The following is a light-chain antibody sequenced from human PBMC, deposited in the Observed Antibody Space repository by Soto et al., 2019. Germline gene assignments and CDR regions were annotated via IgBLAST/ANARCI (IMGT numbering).Light chain of an antibody. V-gene: IGKV3-20*01. CDR1: QSVSSTY. CDR3: QQYGISPPWT. CDR2: DAS. Sequence: EIVLTQSPGTLSLSPGERATLSCRASQSVSSTYLAWYQQKPGQAPRLLIYDASSRATGIPDRFSGSGSGTDLTLTISRLEPEDFAVYYCQQYGISPPWTFGQGTKVEIK. J-gene: IGKJ1*01.